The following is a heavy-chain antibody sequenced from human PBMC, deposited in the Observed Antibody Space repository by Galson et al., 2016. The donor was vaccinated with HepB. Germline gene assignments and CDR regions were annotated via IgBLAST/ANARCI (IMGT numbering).Heavy chain of an antibody. CDR1: GYHFLNYE. V-gene: IGHV1-18*01. J-gene: IGHJ4*02. CDR2: ISTYNGNT. D-gene: IGHD1-14*01. Sequence: SVKVSCKASGYHFLNYEISWVRQAPGQGLEWMGWISTYNGNTRSAQKVQDRVTMTTDTSTGTGYMELRSLTSEDTAVYYCATYNVSLGAYNAFDFWVQGTLVVVSS. CDR3: ATYNVSLGAYNAFDF.